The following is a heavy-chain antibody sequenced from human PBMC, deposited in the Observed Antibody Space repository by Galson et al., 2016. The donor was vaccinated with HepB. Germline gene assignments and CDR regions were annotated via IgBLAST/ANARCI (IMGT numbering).Heavy chain of an antibody. CDR1: GFTFSRYD. Sequence: SLRLSCAASGFTFSRYDLHWVRHVTGKGLEWVSAIGPAGDTYYPGSVKGRFTISRENAKNSLYLQMNSLRDEDTAVYYCARDGGGTGGYYYYAMDVWGQGTTVTVSS. J-gene: IGHJ6*02. CDR3: ARDGGGTGGYYYYAMDV. V-gene: IGHV3-13*01. CDR2: IGPAGDT. D-gene: IGHD1-14*01.